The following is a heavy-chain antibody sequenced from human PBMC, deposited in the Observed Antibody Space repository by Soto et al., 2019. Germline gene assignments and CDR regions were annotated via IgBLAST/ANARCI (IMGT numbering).Heavy chain of an antibody. D-gene: IGHD6-19*01. CDR1: GGSFSCSY. CDR3: ARSVAVPGAHIDY. Sequence: SETLSLTCGVYGGSFSCSYWSWIRQSPGKGLEWLGYVYYTGSTNYSPSLRSRVSISVDTSKNEFSLRLSSVTAADTAVYFCARSVAVPGAHIDYWGQGTQVTVSS. CDR2: VYYTGST. J-gene: IGHJ4*02. V-gene: IGHV4-59*01.